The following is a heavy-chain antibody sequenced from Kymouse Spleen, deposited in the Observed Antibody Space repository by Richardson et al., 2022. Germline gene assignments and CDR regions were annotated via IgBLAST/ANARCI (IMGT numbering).Heavy chain of an antibody. D-gene: IGHD1-7*01. CDR2: IYYSGST. CDR3: ARQKELELSFDY. V-gene: IGHV4-39*01. Sequence: QLQLQESGPGLVKPSETLSLTCTVSGGSISSSSYYWGWIRQPPGKGLEWIGSIYYSGSTYYNPSLKSRVTISVDTSKNQFSLKLSSVTAADTAVYYCARQKELELSFDYWGQGTLVTVSS. J-gene: IGHJ4*02. CDR1: GGSISSSSYY.